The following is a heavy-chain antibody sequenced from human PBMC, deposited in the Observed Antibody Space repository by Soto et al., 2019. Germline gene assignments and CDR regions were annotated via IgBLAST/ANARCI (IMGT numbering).Heavy chain of an antibody. CDR3: ARSTPEEGEYFQH. CDR2: ISAYNGNT. Sequence: ASVKVSCKASGYTFTIYGIIWVRQAPGQGLEWMGWISAYNGNTNYAQKLQGRVTMTTDTSTSTAYMELRSLRSDDTAVYYCARSTPEEGEYFQHWGQGTLVTVSS. J-gene: IGHJ1*01. V-gene: IGHV1-18*01. D-gene: IGHD2-15*01. CDR1: GYTFTIYG.